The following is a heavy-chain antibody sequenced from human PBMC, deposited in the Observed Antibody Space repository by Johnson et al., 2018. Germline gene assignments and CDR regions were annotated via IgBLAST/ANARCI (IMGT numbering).Heavy chain of an antibody. CDR1: GFTFSNYW. CDR2: IKQDGSEK. CDR3: ASQLSSWSFDAFDI. Sequence: VQLVQSGGCLVQPGWSXRLSCAASGFTFSNYWMSWVRKAPGKGLEWVANIKQDGSEKYYLDSVKGRFTISRDNAKNSLYLQLNTLRAEDTAVYYCASQLSSWSFDAFDIWGQGTMVTVSS. J-gene: IGHJ3*02. D-gene: IGHD6-13*01. V-gene: IGHV3-7*01.